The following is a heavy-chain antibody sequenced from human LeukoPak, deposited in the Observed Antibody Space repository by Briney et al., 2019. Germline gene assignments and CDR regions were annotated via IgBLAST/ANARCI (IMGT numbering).Heavy chain of an antibody. CDR3: ARARGYSGYDLFDY. CDR1: GGSISSGSYY. CDR2: IYTSGST. D-gene: IGHD5-12*01. V-gene: IGHV4-61*02. Sequence: SQTLSLTCTVSGGSISSGSYYWSWIRQPAGKGLEWIGRIYTSGSTNYNPSLKSRVTISVDTSKNQFSLKLSSVTAVDTAVYYCARARGYSGYDLFDYWGQGTLVTVSS. J-gene: IGHJ4*02.